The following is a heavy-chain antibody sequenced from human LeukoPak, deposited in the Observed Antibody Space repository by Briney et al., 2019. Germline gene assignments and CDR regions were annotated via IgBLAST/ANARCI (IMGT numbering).Heavy chain of an antibody. V-gene: IGHV3-21*01. CDR3: ASAGSYFTDYYFDY. J-gene: IGHJ4*02. CDR2: ISSSSSYI. CDR1: GFTLSSYS. Sequence: GGSLRLSCAASGFTLSSYSMNWVRQAPGKGLEWVSSISSSSSYIYYADSVKGRFTISRDNAKNSLYLQMNSLRAEDTAVYYCASAGSYFTDYYFDYWGQGTLVTVSS. D-gene: IGHD3-10*01.